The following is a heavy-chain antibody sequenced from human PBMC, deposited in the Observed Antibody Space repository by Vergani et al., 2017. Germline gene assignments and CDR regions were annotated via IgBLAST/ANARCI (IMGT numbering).Heavy chain of an antibody. D-gene: IGHD2-21*02. Sequence: QVQLQESGPGLVKPSQTLSLTCTVSGGSISSGSYYWSWIRQPAGKGLEWIGRIYTSGSTNYNPSLKSRVTISVDTSKNQFSLKLSSVTAADTAVYYCARAPVEVVTAIFAFDIWGQGTMVTVSS. CDR2: IYTSGST. CDR1: GGSISSGSYY. J-gene: IGHJ3*02. V-gene: IGHV4-61*02. CDR3: ARAPVEVVTAIFAFDI.